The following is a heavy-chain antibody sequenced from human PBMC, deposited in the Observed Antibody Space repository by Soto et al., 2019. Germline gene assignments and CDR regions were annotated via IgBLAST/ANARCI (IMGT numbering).Heavy chain of an antibody. D-gene: IGHD2-15*01. J-gene: IGHJ4*02. V-gene: IGHV3-74*01. CDR1: GFTFSSYW. CDR2: INSDGSST. CDR3: ARDQGYCSGGSCYVAGY. Sequence: EVQLVEPGGGLVQPGGSLRLSCAASGFTFSSYWMHWVRQVPGKGLVWVSRINSDGSSTGYADSVMGRFTISRDNAKNTLYLQMNSLRAEDTAVYYCARDQGYCSGGSCYVAGYWGQGTLVTVSS.